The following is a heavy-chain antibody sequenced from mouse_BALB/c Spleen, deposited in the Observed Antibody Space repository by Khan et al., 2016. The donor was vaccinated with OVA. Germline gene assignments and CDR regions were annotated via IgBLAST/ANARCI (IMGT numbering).Heavy chain of an antibody. CDR1: GYTFTSYK. Sequence: QVQLKQSGAELAKPGASVKMSCKASGYTFTSYKIHWMKPRHGQGLEWIGYINPSTGYTNYNQKFKGKATLTTDKSSNTAYLQLSSLASDDSAVYNDLTDGAYHREDGWFAYWGQGTLVTVSA. J-gene: IGHJ3*01. CDR3: LTDGAYHREDGWFAY. V-gene: IGHV1-4*01. CDR2: INPSTGYT.